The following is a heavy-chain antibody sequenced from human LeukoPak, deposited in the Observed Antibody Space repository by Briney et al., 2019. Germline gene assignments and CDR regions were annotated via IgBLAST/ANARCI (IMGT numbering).Heavy chain of an antibody. CDR3: VRDYLWAFDY. V-gene: IGHV6-1*01. CDR2: TYYRSSWGH. D-gene: IGHD3-16*02. Sequence: SQTLSLTCVISGDSMSSEASSWNWIRQSTSRDLEWLGRTYYRSSWGHDYAVSVESRMTINRDTSKNQFSLQLNSVTPEDTAIYYCVRDYLWAFDYWGQGILVTVSS. CDR1: GDSMSSEASS. J-gene: IGHJ4*02.